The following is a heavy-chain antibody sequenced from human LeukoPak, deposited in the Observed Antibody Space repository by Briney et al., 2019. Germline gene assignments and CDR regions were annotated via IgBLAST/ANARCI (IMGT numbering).Heavy chain of an antibody. Sequence: SETLSLTCTVSGGSISSYYWSWIRQPPGKGLEWIGYIYYSGSTNYNPSLKNRVTISVDTSKNQFSLKLSSVTAADTAVYYCAMNPYSSSWYVFDYWGQGTLVTVSS. CDR3: AMNPYSSSWYVFDY. J-gene: IGHJ4*02. CDR2: IYYSGST. V-gene: IGHV4-59*01. D-gene: IGHD6-13*01. CDR1: GGSISSYY.